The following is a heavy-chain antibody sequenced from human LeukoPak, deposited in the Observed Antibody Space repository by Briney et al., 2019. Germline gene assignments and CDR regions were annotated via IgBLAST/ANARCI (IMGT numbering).Heavy chain of an antibody. CDR3: AKGQGEDSGYDPGFDP. CDR2: IWYDGSNK. CDR1: GFTFSSYG. D-gene: IGHD5-12*01. V-gene: IGHV3-33*06. J-gene: IGHJ5*02. Sequence: GGSLRLSCAASGFTFSSYGVHWVRQAPGKGLEWVAVIWYDGSNKYYADSVKGRFTISRDNSKNTLYLQMNSLRAEDTAVYYCAKGQGEDSGYDPGFDPWGQGTLVTVSS.